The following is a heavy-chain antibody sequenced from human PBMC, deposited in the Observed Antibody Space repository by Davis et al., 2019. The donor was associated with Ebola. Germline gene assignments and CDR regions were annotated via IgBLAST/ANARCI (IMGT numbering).Heavy chain of an antibody. CDR2: FDPDDGEA. V-gene: IGHV1-24*01. J-gene: IGHJ4*02. D-gene: IGHD1-14*01. Sequence: ASVKVSCKASGYTFTSYGLSWVRQAPGQGLEWMGSFDPDDGEAIYAQKFQDRVTMTEDTSTDTAYMELSRLRFEDTALYYCTIGGITGGFDYWGQGTLVTVSS. CDR3: TIGGITGGFDY. CDR1: GYTFTSYG.